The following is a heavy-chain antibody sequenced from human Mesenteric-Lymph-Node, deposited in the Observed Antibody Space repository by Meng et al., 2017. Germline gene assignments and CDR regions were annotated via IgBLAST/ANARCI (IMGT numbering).Heavy chain of an antibody. CDR1: GFTFKSYI. J-gene: IGHJ6*02. Sequence: GGSLRLSCAASGFTFKSYIMNWVRQAPGKGLEWVASISTSSSNIYQVDSVKGRFTISRDNAKNSVYLQMNSLRADDTAVYYCARGHYYGMDVWGQGTTVTVSS. CDR3: ARGHYYGMDV. CDR2: ISTSSSNI. V-gene: IGHV3-21*01.